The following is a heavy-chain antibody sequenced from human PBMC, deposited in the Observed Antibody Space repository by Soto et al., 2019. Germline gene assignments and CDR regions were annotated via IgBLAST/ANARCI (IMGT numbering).Heavy chain of an antibody. CDR1: GGTFSSYA. D-gene: IGHD3-22*01. CDR3: ARGGYYYDSSGPRYYDYGIDV. V-gene: IGHV1-69*06. J-gene: IGHJ6*04. CDR2: IIPIFGTA. Sequence: GASVKVSCKASGGTFSSYAISWVRQAPGQGLEWMGGIIPIFGTANYAQKFQGRVTITADKSTSTAYMELSSLRSEDTAVYYCARGGYYYDSSGPRYYDYGIDVWGEGTTVTVSS.